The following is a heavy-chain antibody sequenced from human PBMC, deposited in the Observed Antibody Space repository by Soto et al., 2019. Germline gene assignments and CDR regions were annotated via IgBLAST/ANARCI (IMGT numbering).Heavy chain of an antibody. CDR1: GYTFTSYA. CDR3: ARLPHIAVGSRYFDI. Sequence: QVQLVQSGAEVKKPGASVKVSCKASGYTFTSYAMHWVRQAPGQRLEWMGWINAGNGNTKYSQKFQGRVTITRDTHARTAYMELSSLRSEDTAVYYCARLPHIAVGSRYFDIWGRGTLVTVSS. CDR2: INAGNGNT. J-gene: IGHJ2*01. D-gene: IGHD2-15*01. V-gene: IGHV1-3*01.